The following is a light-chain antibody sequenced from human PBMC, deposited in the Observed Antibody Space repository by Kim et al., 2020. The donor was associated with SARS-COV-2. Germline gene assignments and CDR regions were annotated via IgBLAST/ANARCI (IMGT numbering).Light chain of an antibody. Sequence: VSPGKTARITCSGDKLGDKYACWYQQKPGQSPVLVIYQDSKRPSGIPERFSGSNSGNTATLTISLTQAMDEADYYCQAWDSSTGGVFGGGTQLTVL. CDR1: KLGDKY. V-gene: IGLV3-1*01. CDR2: QDS. J-gene: IGLJ2*01. CDR3: QAWDSSTGGV.